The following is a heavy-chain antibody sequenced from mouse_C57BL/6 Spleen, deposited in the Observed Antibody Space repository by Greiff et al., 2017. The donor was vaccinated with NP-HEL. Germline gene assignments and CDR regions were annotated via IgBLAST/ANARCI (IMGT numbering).Heavy chain of an antibody. V-gene: IGHV1-18*01. CDR3: ARRDYYGNYEFAY. CDR1: GYTFTDYN. CDR2: INPNNGGT. J-gene: IGHJ3*01. Sequence: EVQLQQSGPELVKPGASVKIPCKAPGYTFTDYNMDWVKQSHGKSLEWIGDINPNNGGTIYNQKFKGKATLTVDKSSSTAYMELRSLTSEDTAVYYCARRDYYGNYEFAYWGQGTLVTVSA. D-gene: IGHD2-1*01.